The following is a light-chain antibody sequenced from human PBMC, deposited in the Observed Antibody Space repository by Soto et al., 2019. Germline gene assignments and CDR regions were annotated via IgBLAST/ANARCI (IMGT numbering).Light chain of an antibody. Sequence: EIVMTQSPVTLSVSPGERATLSCRASQSVSNNLAWYQQKPGQAPRLLIYGASTRATGIPARFSGSGSGSEFXXTXSSXXSEDFAVYYCQHYNNWPPWTFGQGTKVEIK. CDR1: QSVSNN. CDR2: GAS. J-gene: IGKJ1*01. V-gene: IGKV3-15*01. CDR3: QHYNNWPPWT.